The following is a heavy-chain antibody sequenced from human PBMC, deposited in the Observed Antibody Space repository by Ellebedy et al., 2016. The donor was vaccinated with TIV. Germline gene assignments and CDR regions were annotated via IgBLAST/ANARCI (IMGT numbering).Heavy chain of an antibody. J-gene: IGHJ6*02. CDR2: ISQDGGET. CDR1: GFPFRSYW. Sequence: GESLKISCAASGFPFRSYWMSWVRQAPGKGLEWVANISQDGGETYYVDSVKGRFTISRDNAKKSLDLQMISLRADDTAVYYCARDRYSSSWGYYHYGMDVWGQGTPVTVSS. V-gene: IGHV3-7*03. D-gene: IGHD6-13*01. CDR3: ARDRYSSSWGYYHYGMDV.